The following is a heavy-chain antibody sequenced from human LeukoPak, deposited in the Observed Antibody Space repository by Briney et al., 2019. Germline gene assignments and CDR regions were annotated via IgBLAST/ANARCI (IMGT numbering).Heavy chain of an antibody. V-gene: IGHV4-34*01. J-gene: IGHJ4*02. D-gene: IGHD2-15*01. CDR1: GGSFSGYY. CDR2: INHSGST. CDR3: ARARRDIVVVVAATPVYFGY. Sequence: SETLSLTCAVYGGSFSGYYWSWIRQPPGKGLEWIGEINHSGSTNYNPSLKSRVTISVDTSKNQFSLKLSSVTAADTAVYYCARARRDIVVVVAATPVYFGYWGQGTLVTVSS.